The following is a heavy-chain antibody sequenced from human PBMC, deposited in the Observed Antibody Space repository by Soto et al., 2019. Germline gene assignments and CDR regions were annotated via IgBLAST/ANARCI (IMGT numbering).Heavy chain of an antibody. CDR2: IYTSGST. CDR3: ARDRVAAASSGAHYYYGMDV. J-gene: IGHJ6*02. Sequence: QVQLQESGPGLVTPSETLSLTCTVSGGSISSYYWSWIRQPAGNGLEWIGRIYTSGSTNYHPSLKSRVTMSVDTSKNQFSLKLSSVTAADTAVYYCARDRVAAASSGAHYYYGMDVWGQGTTVTVSS. D-gene: IGHD6-13*01. CDR1: GGSISSYY. V-gene: IGHV4-4*07.